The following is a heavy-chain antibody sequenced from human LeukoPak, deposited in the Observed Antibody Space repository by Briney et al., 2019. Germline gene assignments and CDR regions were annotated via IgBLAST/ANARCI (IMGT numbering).Heavy chain of an antibody. J-gene: IGHJ4*02. CDR2: IYYSGST. Sequence: SSETLSLTCTVSGGSISSSSYYWGWIRQPPGKGLEWIGSIYYSGSTYYNPSLKSRVTISVDTSKNQFSLKVNSVTAADTAVYYCARHRDYSVDYFDYWGQGTLVTVSS. CDR1: GGSISSSSYY. D-gene: IGHD4-11*01. V-gene: IGHV4-39*01. CDR3: ARHRDYSVDYFDY.